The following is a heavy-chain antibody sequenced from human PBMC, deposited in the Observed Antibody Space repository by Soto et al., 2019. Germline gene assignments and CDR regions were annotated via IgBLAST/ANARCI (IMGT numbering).Heavy chain of an antibody. J-gene: IGHJ6*03. CDR2: ISGSGGST. CDR3: AKRFGPIISKAVFFYMDV. D-gene: IGHD3-16*01. Sequence: GGSLRLSCAASGFTFSSYAMSWVRQAPGKGLEWVSAISGSGGSTYYADSVKGRFTISRDNSKNTLYLQLNSLRAEDTAVYYCAKRFGPIISKAVFFYMDVWGKGTTITVSS. CDR1: GFTFSSYA. V-gene: IGHV3-23*01.